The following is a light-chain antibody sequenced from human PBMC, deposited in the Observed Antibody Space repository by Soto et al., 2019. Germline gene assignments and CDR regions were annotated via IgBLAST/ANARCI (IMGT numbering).Light chain of an antibody. CDR3: QQYGSSHHT. CDR2: GAS. V-gene: IGKV3-20*01. CDR1: QSVSSSY. J-gene: IGKJ2*01. Sequence: EIVLTQSPGTLSLSPGERATLSCRASQSVSSSYLAWYQHKPGQAPRLLIYGASSRATGIPDRFSGSGSGTDFTLTISRLEPEDFEVYYCQQYGSSHHTFGQGTSWRSN.